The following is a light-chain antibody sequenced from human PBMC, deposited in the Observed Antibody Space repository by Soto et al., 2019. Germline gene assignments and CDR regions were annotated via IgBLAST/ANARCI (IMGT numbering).Light chain of an antibody. V-gene: IGKV1-27*01. CDR3: QKYSRAPRT. CDR2: SAS. CDR1: QAISTS. J-gene: IGKJ4*02. Sequence: DVPMNQSASSLYASVGDIVTITCRASQAISTSLAWNQQKRGEVPQLLIYSASTLHSGVPTRFSGSGSGTVFTLTISRLQPEDVATYYCQKYSRAPRTFGGGTKVEIK.